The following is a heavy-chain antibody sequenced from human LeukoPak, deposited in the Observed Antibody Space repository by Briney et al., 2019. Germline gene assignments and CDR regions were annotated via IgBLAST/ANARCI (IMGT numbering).Heavy chain of an antibody. CDR3: ARGVWSSHNKEYFLGY. CDR2: INAGNGKT. J-gene: IGHJ4*02. D-gene: IGHD2-2*01. CDR1: GYTFDIYA. V-gene: IGHV1-3*01. Sequence: ASVKVSCKTSGYTFDIYAMNWVRQAPGQRPEWMGWINAGNGKTKYSQSFQGRVTITRDTSASTAYMELSSLRSEDTAVYYCARGVWSSHNKEYFLGYWGQGTLVTVSS.